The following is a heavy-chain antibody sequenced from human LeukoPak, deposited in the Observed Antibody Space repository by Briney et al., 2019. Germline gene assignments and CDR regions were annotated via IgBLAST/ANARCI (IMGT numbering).Heavy chain of an antibody. Sequence: ASVKVSCKASGYTFTSYGISWVRQAPGQGLEWMGWISAYNGNTNYAQKLQGRVTMTTDTSTSTAYVELRSLRSDDTAVYYCARRAITMVRGVIIAYFDYWGQGTLVTVSS. J-gene: IGHJ4*02. D-gene: IGHD3-10*01. CDR1: GYTFTSYG. CDR2: ISAYNGNT. CDR3: ARRAITMVRGVIIAYFDY. V-gene: IGHV1-18*01.